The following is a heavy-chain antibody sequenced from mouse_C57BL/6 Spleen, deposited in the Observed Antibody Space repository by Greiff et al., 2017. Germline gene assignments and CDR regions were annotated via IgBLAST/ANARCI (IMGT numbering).Heavy chain of an antibody. Sequence: EVLLVESGGGLVKPGGSLKLSCAASGFTFSDYGMHWVRQAPEKGLEWVAYISSGSSTIYYADTVKGRFTISRDNAKNTLFLQMTSLRSEDTAMYYCARPTVYYAMDYWGQGTSVTVSS. J-gene: IGHJ4*01. CDR2: ISSGSSTI. V-gene: IGHV5-17*01. CDR3: ARPTVYYAMDY. CDR1: GFTFSDYG.